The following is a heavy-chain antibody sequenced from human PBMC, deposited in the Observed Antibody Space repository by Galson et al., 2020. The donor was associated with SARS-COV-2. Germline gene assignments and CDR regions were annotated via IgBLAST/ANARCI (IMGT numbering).Heavy chain of an antibody. D-gene: IGHD3-22*01. CDR2: IWYDGSNK. Sequence: LSLTCAASGFTFSSYGMHWVRQAPGKGLEWVAVIWYDGSNKYYADSVKGRFTISKDNSKNTLYLQMNSLRAEDTAVYYCAREKPDYYDSSGYYLSGMDVWGQGTTVTVSS. J-gene: IGHJ6*02. CDR3: AREKPDYYDSSGYYLSGMDV. CDR1: GFTFSSYG. V-gene: IGHV3-33*01.